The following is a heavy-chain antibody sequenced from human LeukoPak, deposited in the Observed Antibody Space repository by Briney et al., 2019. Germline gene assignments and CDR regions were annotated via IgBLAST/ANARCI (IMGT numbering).Heavy chain of an antibody. CDR2: IYSGGRT. D-gene: IGHD6-19*01. CDR3: ARGESSGYYYLDS. J-gene: IGHJ4*02. V-gene: IGHV3-53*01. Sequence: PGGSLRLSCAGSGFTVSSNYMNWVRQAPGKGLEWVSVIYSGGRTYYADSMKGRFTISRDNSKNTLYLQMNSLRAEDTAMYYCARGESSGYYYLDSWGQGTLVTVSS. CDR1: GFTVSSNY.